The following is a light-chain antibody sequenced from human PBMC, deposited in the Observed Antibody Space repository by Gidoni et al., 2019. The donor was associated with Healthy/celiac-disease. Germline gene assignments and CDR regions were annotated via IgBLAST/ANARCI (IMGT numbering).Light chain of an antibody. J-gene: IGLJ1*01. V-gene: IGLV3-19*01. Sequence: SSELPQAHAVSVALGQTVRITCQGDSLRSYYASWYQQKPGQAPVLVIYGKNNRHSGIPDRFSGSSSGNTASLTITGAQAEDEADYYCNSRDSSGNHLVFGTGTKVTFL. CDR3: NSRDSSGNHLV. CDR1: SLRSYY. CDR2: GKN.